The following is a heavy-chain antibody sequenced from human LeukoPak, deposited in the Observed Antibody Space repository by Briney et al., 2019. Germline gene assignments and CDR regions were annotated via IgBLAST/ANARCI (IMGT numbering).Heavy chain of an antibody. CDR3: ARRPGRGYIPFDY. D-gene: IGHD3-10*01. CDR2: INHSGST. CDR1: GGSFSGYY. V-gene: IGHV4-34*01. J-gene: IGHJ4*02. Sequence: SETLSLTCAVYGGSFSGYYWSWIRQPPGKGLEWIGEINHSGSTNYNPSLKSRVTISVDTSKNQFSLKLSSVTAADTAVYYCARRPGRGYIPFDYWGQGTLVTVSS.